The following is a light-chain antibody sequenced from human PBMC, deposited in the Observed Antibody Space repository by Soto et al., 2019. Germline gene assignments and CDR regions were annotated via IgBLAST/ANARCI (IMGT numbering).Light chain of an antibody. CDR2: KAS. CDR1: QSISSW. J-gene: IGKJ1*01. V-gene: IGKV1-5*03. CDR3: QQYNSYPT. Sequence: DIQMTQSPSTLSASVGDRVTITCRASQSISSWLAWYQQKPGKAPKLLIYKASSLESGVPSRFSGSGSGTECTLTVSSLQPYDLATYYCQQYNSYPTFGQGTKVEIK.